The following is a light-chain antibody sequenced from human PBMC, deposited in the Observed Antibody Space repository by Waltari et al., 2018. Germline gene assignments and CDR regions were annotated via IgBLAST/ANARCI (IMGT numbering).Light chain of an antibody. CDR2: DVR. CDR3: TAYTTSATLV. Sequence: QSALSQPASVSGSPEQSVTISCPGPSNDVGSNAYASWYQQHPGRAPKLMIYDVRQRSSGVSNRFSGSRAGNTASLTISGLQTEDEADYYCTAYTTSATLVFGGGTRLTVL. V-gene: IGLV2-14*03. J-gene: IGLJ3*02. CDR1: SNDVGSNAY.